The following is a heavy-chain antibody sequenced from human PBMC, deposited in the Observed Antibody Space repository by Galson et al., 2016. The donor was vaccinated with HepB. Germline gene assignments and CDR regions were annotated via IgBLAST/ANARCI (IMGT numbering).Heavy chain of an antibody. CDR2: IRYDGSNK. CDR1: GFTFSNNG. D-gene: IGHD3-16*02. V-gene: IGHV3-33*01. CDR3: ARDGYVWGSYRPSRYYHYYMDV. J-gene: IGHJ6*03. Sequence: SLRLSCAASGFTFSNNGMHWVRQAPGKGLEWVAVIRYDGSNKYYAHSVKARFTISRDNSKNTLYLQMNRLRAEDTAVYYCARDGYVWGSYRPSRYYHYYMDVWGKGTTVTVSS.